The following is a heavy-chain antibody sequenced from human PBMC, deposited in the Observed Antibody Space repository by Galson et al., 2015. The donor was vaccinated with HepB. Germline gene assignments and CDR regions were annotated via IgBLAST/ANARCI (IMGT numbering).Heavy chain of an antibody. D-gene: IGHD1-1*01. CDR3: ARGGTSDNRGSYNPYYYYGLDV. V-gene: IGHV3-7*03. CDR1: GFTFRSNW. Sequence: SLRLSCAASGFTFRSNWMTWVRQAPGKGLEWVANIKEDGTETYYVDYVKGRFTISRDNAHGSLYLQMNSLRAEDTAMYYCARGGTSDNRGSYNPYYYYGLDVWGQGTTVTVSS. J-gene: IGHJ6*02. CDR2: IKEDGTET.